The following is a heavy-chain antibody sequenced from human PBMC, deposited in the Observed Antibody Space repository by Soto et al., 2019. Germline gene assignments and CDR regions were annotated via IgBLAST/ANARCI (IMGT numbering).Heavy chain of an antibody. D-gene: IGHD2-21*02. Sequence: QVQLMQSGAEVKKPGSSVRVSCRTSGGTFSNLAITWVRQAPGQGLEWMGAIIPMFSTTNYARKFQGRVTINADETTRTAYMELSSLSSEDTAIYYCARGTEDCGTDCYNGLCWRFDAFDIWGQGTVGTVSS. CDR2: IIPMFSTT. V-gene: IGHV1-69*01. CDR3: ARGTEDCGTDCYNGLCWRFDAFDI. J-gene: IGHJ3*02. CDR1: GGTFSNLA.